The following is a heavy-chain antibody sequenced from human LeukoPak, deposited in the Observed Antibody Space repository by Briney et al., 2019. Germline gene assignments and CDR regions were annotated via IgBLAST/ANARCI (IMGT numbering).Heavy chain of an antibody. V-gene: IGHV5-51*01. CDR2: IYPGDSDT. D-gene: IGHD3/OR15-3a*01. CDR1: GYSFTNYW. J-gene: IGHJ4*02. Sequence: GESLKISCKGLGYSFTNYWIGWVRQMPGKSLEWMGIIYPGDSDTRYRPSFQGQVTISADMSISTAYLQWGSLKASDTAVYYCARGEGLGYYFDQWGQGTLVTVSS. CDR3: ARGEGLGYYFDQ.